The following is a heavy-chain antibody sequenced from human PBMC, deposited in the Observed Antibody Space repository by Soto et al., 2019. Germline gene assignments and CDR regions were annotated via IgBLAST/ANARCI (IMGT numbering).Heavy chain of an antibody. D-gene: IGHD2-15*01. J-gene: IGHJ4*02. Sequence: RRLSCAASGFTFSSYAMHWVRQAPGKGLEWVAVISYDGSNKYYADSVKGRFTISRDNSKNTLYLQMNSLRAEDTAVYYCARGEVRVVVVAATPTFDYWGQGTLVTVSS. CDR2: ISYDGSNK. CDR1: GFTFSSYA. V-gene: IGHV3-30-3*01. CDR3: ARGEVRVVVVAATPTFDY.